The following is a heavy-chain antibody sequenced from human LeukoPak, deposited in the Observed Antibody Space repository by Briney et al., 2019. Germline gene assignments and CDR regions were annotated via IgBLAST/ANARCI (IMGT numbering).Heavy chain of an antibody. CDR1: GFTFSYYG. CDR3: AKAMMVVTLGPFDY. J-gene: IGHJ4*02. Sequence: PGGSLRLSCAASGFTFSYYGMHWVRQAPGKGLECVAVISYDGSNKYYADSVKGRFTISRDNSKNTLYLQMNSLRPEDTAVYYCAKAMMVVTLGPFDYWGQGTLVTVSS. CDR2: ISYDGSNK. V-gene: IGHV3-30*18. D-gene: IGHD3-22*01.